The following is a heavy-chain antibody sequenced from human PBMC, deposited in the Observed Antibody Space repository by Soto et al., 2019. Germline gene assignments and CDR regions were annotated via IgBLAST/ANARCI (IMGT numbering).Heavy chain of an antibody. D-gene: IGHD1-26*01. Sequence: EVQLVQSGAEVKKPGESLKISCKGSGYRFTSYWIGWVRQMPGKGLEWMGIIYPGDSETRYSPSFQGQVTISADKSISTAYLQWSSLKASDTAIYYCATHVGLRVTCFDIWGQGTMVTVSS. CDR2: IYPGDSET. CDR3: ATHVGLRVTCFDI. J-gene: IGHJ3*02. V-gene: IGHV5-51*01. CDR1: GYRFTSYW.